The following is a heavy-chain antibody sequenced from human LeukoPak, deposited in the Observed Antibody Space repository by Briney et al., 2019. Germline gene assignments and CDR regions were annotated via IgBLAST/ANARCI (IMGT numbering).Heavy chain of an antibody. V-gene: IGHV3-23*01. Sequence: GGSLRLSCAASGFTFTTYAMAWVRQAPGKGLEWVSAISGSGGSTYYADSVKGRFNISRDNSKNTMYLQMKSLRAEDTALSYRAKDLSYGMDVWGQGTTVTVSS. CDR1: GFTFTTYA. J-gene: IGHJ6*02. CDR2: ISGSGGST. D-gene: IGHD3-9*01. CDR3: AKDLSYGMDV.